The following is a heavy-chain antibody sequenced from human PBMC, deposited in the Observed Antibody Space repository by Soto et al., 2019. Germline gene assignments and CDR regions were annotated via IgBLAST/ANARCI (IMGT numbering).Heavy chain of an antibody. CDR3: ARVELEYDSSGYYPFAY. V-gene: IGHV1-3*01. J-gene: IGHJ4*02. D-gene: IGHD3-22*01. CDR2: INAGNGNT. Sequence: SAKVSCKASGYTFTSSAMHWVRQAPGPGLEWMGWINAGNGNTKYSQKFQGRVTITRDTSASTAYMELSSLRSEDTAVYYCARVELEYDSSGYYPFAYGGQGTLVTVSS. CDR1: GYTFTSSA.